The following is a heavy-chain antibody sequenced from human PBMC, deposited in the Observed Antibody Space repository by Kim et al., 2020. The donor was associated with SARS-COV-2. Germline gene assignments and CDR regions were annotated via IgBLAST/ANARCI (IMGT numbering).Heavy chain of an antibody. D-gene: IGHD6-6*01. V-gene: IGHV5-10-1*01. Sequence: GESLKISCKGSGYSFTSYWISWVRQMPGKGLEWMGRIDPSDSYTNYSPSFQGHVTISADKSISTAYLQWSSLKASDTAMYYCARLDIAAQVGKLDYYYGMDVWGQGTTVTVSS. CDR1: GYSFTSYW. J-gene: IGHJ6*02. CDR3: ARLDIAAQVGKLDYYYGMDV. CDR2: IDPSDSYT.